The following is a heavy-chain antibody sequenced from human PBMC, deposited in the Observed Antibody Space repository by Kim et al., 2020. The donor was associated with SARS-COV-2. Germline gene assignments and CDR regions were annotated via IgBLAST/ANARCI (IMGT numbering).Heavy chain of an antibody. D-gene: IGHD6-13*01. J-gene: IGHJ4*02. Sequence: GGSLRLSCAASGFTFSNYGMSWVRQAPGKGLEWVSGISGSGDTTSYADSVKGRITISIDNSKNALYLQMSSLRAEDTAIYYCANPRQPDYWGQGTLVTVSS. CDR1: GFTFSNYG. CDR2: ISGSGDTT. CDR3: ANPRQPDY. V-gene: IGHV3-23*01.